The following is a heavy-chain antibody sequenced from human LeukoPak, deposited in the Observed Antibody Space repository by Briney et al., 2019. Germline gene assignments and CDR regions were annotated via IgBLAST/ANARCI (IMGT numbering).Heavy chain of an antibody. J-gene: IGHJ3*02. CDR1: GFTVSSNY. V-gene: IGHV3-7*01. Sequence: GGSLRLSCAASGFTVSSNYMSWVRQAPGKGLEWVANIKQDGSEKYYVDSVKGRFTISRDNAKNSLYLQMNSLRAEDTAVYYCARGSGSLKNDAFDIWGQGTMVTVSS. D-gene: IGHD1-26*01. CDR2: IKQDGSEK. CDR3: ARGSGSLKNDAFDI.